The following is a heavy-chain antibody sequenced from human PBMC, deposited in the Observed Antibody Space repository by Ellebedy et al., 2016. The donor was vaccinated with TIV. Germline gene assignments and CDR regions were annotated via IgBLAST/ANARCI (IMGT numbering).Heavy chain of an antibody. Sequence: ASVKVSCKASGYTFTSYFLYWVRQAPGQGLEWMGIINPTSGSSNYAQKFQGRVTVTRDPSTSTVYMELSSLRSEDTAVYYCARGDNYYYDSSGYYYSYWGQGTLVTVSS. D-gene: IGHD3-22*01. CDR1: GYTFTSYF. V-gene: IGHV1-46*01. J-gene: IGHJ4*02. CDR2: INPTSGSS. CDR3: ARGDNYYYDSSGYYYSY.